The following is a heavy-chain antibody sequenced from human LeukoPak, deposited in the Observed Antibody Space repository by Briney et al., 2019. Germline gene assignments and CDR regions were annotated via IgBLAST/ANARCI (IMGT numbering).Heavy chain of an antibody. CDR1: GFTFSSYS. V-gene: IGHV3-48*01. J-gene: IGHJ6*03. D-gene: IGHD3-22*01. Sequence: PGGSLRLSCAASGFTFSSYSMNWVRQAPGKGLEWVSYISSSSSTIYYADSVKGRFTISRDNAKNSLYLQMNSLRAEDTAVYYCASSYDSSGWAYYYYYMDVWGKGTTVTVSS. CDR2: ISSSSSTI. CDR3: ASSYDSSGWAYYYYYMDV.